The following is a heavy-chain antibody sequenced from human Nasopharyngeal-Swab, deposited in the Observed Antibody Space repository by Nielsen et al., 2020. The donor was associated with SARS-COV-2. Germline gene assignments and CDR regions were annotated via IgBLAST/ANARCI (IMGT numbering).Heavy chain of an antibody. J-gene: IGHJ4*02. V-gene: IGHV3-73*01. Sequence: GESLKISCAASGFIFSASAIHWVRQASGKGLEWVGRIGDKYHNYATTYGASVQGRFTIPRDDSKNTAFLQMDSLKTEDTALYYCTTDFYFDYWGQGTLVTVSS. CDR1: GFIFSASA. CDR3: TTDFYFDY. CDR2: IGDKYHNYAT.